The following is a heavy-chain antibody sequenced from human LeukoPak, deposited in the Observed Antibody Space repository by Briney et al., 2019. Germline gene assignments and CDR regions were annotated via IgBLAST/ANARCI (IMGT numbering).Heavy chain of an antibody. J-gene: IGHJ4*02. CDR1: GGTFSSYA. CDR2: IIPIFGTA. CDR3: AIQTSRLYGDYGDNFDY. Sequence: ASVKVSCKASGGTFSSYAISWVRQAPGQGLEWMGGIIPIFGTANYAQKFQGRVTITADESTSTAYMELSSLRSEDTAVYYCAIQTSRLYGDYGDNFDYWGQGTLVTVSS. V-gene: IGHV1-69*13. D-gene: IGHD4-17*01.